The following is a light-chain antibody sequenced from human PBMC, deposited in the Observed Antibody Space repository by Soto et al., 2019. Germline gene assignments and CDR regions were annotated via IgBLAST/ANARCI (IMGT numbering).Light chain of an antibody. J-gene: IGLJ1*01. V-gene: IGLV2-14*03. CDR2: DVS. CDR1: SSDIGASNY. CDR3: SSYTSSSTPWV. Sequence: QSALTQPTSVSGSPGQSITISCTGTSSDIGASNYVSWYQHHPGKAPKLMICDVSDRPSGVSDRFSGSKSGNTASLTISGLQAEYEADYYCSSYTSSSTPWVFGSGTKVTVL.